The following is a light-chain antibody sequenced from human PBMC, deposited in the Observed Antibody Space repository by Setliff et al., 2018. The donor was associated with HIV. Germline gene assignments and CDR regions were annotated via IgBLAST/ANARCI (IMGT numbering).Light chain of an antibody. CDR1: SSDVGGYTY. CDR2: DVI. J-gene: IGLJ2*01. Sequence: QSALTQPASVSGSPGQSITISCAGISSDVGGYTYVSWYQQHPAKAPKLIIYDVIKRPSGISNRFSGSKSGNTASLTISGLQADDEADYYCSSFAGSGSVIFGGGTKVTVL. CDR3: SSFAGSGSVI. V-gene: IGLV2-14*03.